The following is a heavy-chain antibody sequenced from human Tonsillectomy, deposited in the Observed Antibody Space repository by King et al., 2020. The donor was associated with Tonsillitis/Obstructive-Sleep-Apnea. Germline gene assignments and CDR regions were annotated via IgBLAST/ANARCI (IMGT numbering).Heavy chain of an antibody. J-gene: IGHJ4*02. V-gene: IGHV1-18*01. CDR2: ISAYNGDT. CDR3: ARDECSSTSCYSADWDY. CDR1: GYTFTNYG. D-gene: IGHD2-2*01. Sequence: QLVQSGVDVKKPGASVKVSCKASGYTFTNYGITWVRQAPGQGLEWMGWISAYNGDTNYAQKLQGRVTMTTDTSTSTAYMELRSLRSDDTAVYYCARDECSSTSCYSADWDYWGQGTLVTVSS.